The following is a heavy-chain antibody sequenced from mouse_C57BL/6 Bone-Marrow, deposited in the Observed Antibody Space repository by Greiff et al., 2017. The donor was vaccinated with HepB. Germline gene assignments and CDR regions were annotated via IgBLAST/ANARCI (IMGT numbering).Heavy chain of an antibody. CDR3: ARGDDYYGSGYDY. CDR2: INPNNGGT. Sequence: EVQLQQSGPELVKPGASVKISCKASGYTFTDYYMNWVKQSHGKSLEWIGDINPNNGGTSYNQKFKGKATLTVDKSSSTAYMELRSLTSEDSAVYYCARGDDYYGSGYDYWGQGTTLTVSS. V-gene: IGHV1-26*01. CDR1: GYTFTDYY. J-gene: IGHJ2*01. D-gene: IGHD1-1*01.